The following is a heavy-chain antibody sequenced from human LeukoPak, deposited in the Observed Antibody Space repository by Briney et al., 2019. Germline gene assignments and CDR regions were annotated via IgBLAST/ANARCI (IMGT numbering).Heavy chain of an antibody. D-gene: IGHD3-22*01. V-gene: IGHV1-2*02. CDR1: GYTFTGYF. CDR3: ARGQGGYYDSSGYFDY. Sequence: ASVKVSCKASGYTFTGYFMHWVRQAPGQGLEWMGWINSKSGGTKYAQKFQDRVTMTRDTSISTAYMELSRLRSDDTAVYYCARGQGGYYDSSGYFDYWGQGTLVTVSS. CDR2: INSKSGGT. J-gene: IGHJ4*02.